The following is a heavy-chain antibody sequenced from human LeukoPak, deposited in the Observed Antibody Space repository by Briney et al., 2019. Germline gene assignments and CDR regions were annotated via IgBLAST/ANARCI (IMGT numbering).Heavy chain of an antibody. CDR2: TAHRGST. V-gene: IGHV4-38-2*01. Sequence: SETLSLTCDVSGYSISGGYFWGWIRQPPGMVLEWIGSTAHRGSTYYNPSLKGRVSISIDGSKNQFSLSLTSVTAADTAIYYCARVTRNSGWFFDYWGQETLATVSS. D-gene: IGHD6-19*01. CDR1: GYSISGGYF. J-gene: IGHJ4*02. CDR3: ARVTRNSGWFFDY.